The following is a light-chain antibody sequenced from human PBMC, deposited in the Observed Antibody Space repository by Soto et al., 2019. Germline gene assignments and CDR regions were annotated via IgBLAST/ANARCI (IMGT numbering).Light chain of an antibody. J-gene: IGKJ4*01. Sequence: EIVLTQSPATLSLSPGERATLSCRASQSVGRSLAWYQQKPGQAPRLLIDDTSNRATGIPARFSGSGSGTDFTLTIRSLEPEDLAVYYCQHRANWPLTFGGGTKVDIK. CDR1: QSVGRS. CDR3: QHRANWPLT. CDR2: DTS. V-gene: IGKV3-11*01.